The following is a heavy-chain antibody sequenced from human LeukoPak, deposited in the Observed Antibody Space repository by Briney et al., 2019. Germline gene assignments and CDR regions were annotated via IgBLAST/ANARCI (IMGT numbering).Heavy chain of an antibody. CDR2: ISYDGSNK. CDR1: GFTFSSYA. D-gene: IGHD6-19*01. J-gene: IGHJ4*02. Sequence: PGRSLRLSCAASGFTFSSYAMHWVRQAPGKGLEWVAVISYDGSNKYYADSVKGRFTISRGNSKNTLYLQMNSLRAEDTAVYYCARERIAVAGGFDYWGQGTLVTVSS. CDR3: ARERIAVAGGFDY. V-gene: IGHV3-30*04.